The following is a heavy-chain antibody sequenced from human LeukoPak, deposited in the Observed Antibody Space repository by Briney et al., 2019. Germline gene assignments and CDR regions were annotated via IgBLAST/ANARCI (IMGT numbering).Heavy chain of an antibody. D-gene: IGHD4-17*01. V-gene: IGHV3-23*01. Sequence: PGGSLRLSCAASGFSFSTYTMNWGRQAPGKGLEWVSAINGRGDSTFYADSVKGQFTISRDNSKSTVYLQMNSLRADDTAVYYCAKERQTGDYFTSDFWGQGTLVTVSS. J-gene: IGHJ4*02. CDR3: AKERQTGDYFTSDF. CDR1: GFSFSTYT. CDR2: INGRGDST.